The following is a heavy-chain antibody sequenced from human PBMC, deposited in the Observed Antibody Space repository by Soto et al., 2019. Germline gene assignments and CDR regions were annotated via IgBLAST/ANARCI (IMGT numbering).Heavy chain of an antibody. CDR3: ARGYCSGGSCYRNYYYYYGMDV. J-gene: IGHJ6*02. V-gene: IGHV1-69*01. CDR2: IIPIFGTA. Sequence: QVQLVQSGAEVKKPGSSVKVSCKASGGTFSSYAISWVRQAPGQGLEWMGGIIPIFGTANYAQKCQGRVTITADESTSSAYMELSSLRSEDTAVYYCARGYCSGGSCYRNYYYYYGMDVWGQGTTVTVSS. CDR1: GGTFSSYA. D-gene: IGHD2-15*01.